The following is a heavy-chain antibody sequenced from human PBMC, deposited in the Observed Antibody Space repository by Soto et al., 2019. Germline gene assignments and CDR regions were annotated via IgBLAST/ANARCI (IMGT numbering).Heavy chain of an antibody. CDR3: PRYAEGGSSFALRY. CDR1: GFTFSNYI. J-gene: IGHJ4*02. Sequence: QVQLVESGGGVVQPGRSLRLSCAASGFTFSNYIMHWVRQAPGKGLEWVAIILHDGNNKYYADSVKGRFTISRDNSKNTLYLQMNSLRTEDTAIYYSPRYAEGGSSFALRYCGQGTLFTVSS. D-gene: IGHD1-26*01. CDR2: ILHDGNNK. V-gene: IGHV3-30-3*01.